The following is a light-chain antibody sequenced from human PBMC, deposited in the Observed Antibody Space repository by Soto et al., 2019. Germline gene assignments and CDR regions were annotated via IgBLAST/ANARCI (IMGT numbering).Light chain of an antibody. J-gene: IGKJ2*01. V-gene: IGKV3-11*01. CDR3: QQRSNWPPYT. Sequence: EIVLTQSPATLSLSPGERATLSCRASQSVSSYLAWYQQKPGQAPRLLIYDASNRATVIPARFSGSGSGTDVTLTISSLEPEDFAVYYCQQRSNWPPYTFGQGTKRES. CDR1: QSVSSY. CDR2: DAS.